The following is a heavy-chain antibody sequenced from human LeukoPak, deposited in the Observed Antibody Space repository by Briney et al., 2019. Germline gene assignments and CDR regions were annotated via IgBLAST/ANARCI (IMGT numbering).Heavy chain of an antibody. CDR1: GYTFTRYD. CDR3: ASQGASTRLDAFDI. CDR2: MNPNSGNT. Sequence: ASVKVSCKASGYTFTRYDINWVRQATGQGLEWMGWMNPNSGNTGYAQKFQGRVTMTRNTSISTAYMELSSLRSEDTAVYYCASQGASTRLDAFDIWGQGTMVTVSS. J-gene: IGHJ3*02. D-gene: IGHD2-2*01. V-gene: IGHV1-8*01.